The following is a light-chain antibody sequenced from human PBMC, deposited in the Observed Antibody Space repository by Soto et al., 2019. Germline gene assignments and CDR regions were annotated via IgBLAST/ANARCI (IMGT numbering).Light chain of an antibody. J-gene: IGLJ1*01. V-gene: IGLV2-14*01. Sequence: QSVLTPPASVSGSPGQSITISCRGTSSDVGGYNYVSWYQQHPGKAPKLMIYDVSNWPSGVSNRFSGSKSGNTASLTISGLQAEDEADYYCSSYTSSSTYVFGTGTKVTVL. CDR2: DVS. CDR1: SSDVGGYNY. CDR3: SSYTSSSTYV.